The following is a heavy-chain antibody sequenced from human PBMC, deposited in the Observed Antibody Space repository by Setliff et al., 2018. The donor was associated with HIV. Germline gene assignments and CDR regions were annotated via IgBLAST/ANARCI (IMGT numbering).Heavy chain of an antibody. V-gene: IGHV1-18*01. CDR1: GYTFTSYG. CDR3: ARGTAPRPASVLEFLEWLFPNWFDP. D-gene: IGHD3-3*02. J-gene: IGHJ5*02. Sequence: ASVKVSCKASGYTFTSYGISWVRQAPGQGLEWMGWISAYNGNTNYAQQLQGRVTLTTDTSTSTAYMELRSLRSDDTAVYYCARGTAPRPASVLEFLEWLFPNWFDPWGQGTLVTVSS. CDR2: ISAYNGNT.